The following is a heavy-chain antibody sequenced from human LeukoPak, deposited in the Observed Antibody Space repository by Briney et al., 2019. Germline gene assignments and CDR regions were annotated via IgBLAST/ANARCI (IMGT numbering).Heavy chain of an antibody. J-gene: IGHJ4*02. D-gene: IGHD3-3*01. CDR3: ASDPYDFWSGYYPPVDY. CDR1: GFTFSSYG. CDR2: IWYDGSNK. Sequence: GGSLRLSCAASGFTFSSYGMHWVRQAPGKGLEWVAVIWYDGSNKYYADSVKGRFTISRDNSKNTLYLQMNSLRAEDTAVYYCASDPYDFWSGYYPPVDYWGQGTLVTVSS. V-gene: IGHV3-33*01.